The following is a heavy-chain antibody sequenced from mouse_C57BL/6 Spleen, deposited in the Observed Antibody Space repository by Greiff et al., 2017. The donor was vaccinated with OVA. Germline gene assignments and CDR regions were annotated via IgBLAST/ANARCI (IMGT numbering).Heavy chain of an antibody. CDR1: GFTFSDYG. J-gene: IGHJ2*01. V-gene: IGHV5-17*01. CDR2: ISSGSSTI. Sequence: DVMLVESGGGLVKPGGSLKLSCAASGFTFSDYGMHWVRQAPEKGLEWVAYISSGSSTIYYADTVKGRFTISRDTAKNTLFLQMTSLRSEDTAMYYCARDAYYFDYWGQGTTLTVSS. CDR3: ARDAYYFDY.